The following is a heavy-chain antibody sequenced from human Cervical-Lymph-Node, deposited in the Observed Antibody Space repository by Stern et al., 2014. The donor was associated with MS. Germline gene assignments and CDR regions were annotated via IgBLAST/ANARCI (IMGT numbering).Heavy chain of an antibody. Sequence: VQLVESGAEVKKPGSSVKVSCKASGDTFGTYAFSWVRQASGQGLEWVGGIIPIFGTANYAQKFQGTVTITADESTNTAYMALSSLRSEDTAVYYCAREGKGRDGYNNPFDYWGQGTLVTVSS. CDR2: IIPIFGTA. V-gene: IGHV1-69*01. J-gene: IGHJ4*02. CDR3: AREGKGRDGYNNPFDY. D-gene: IGHD5-24*01. CDR1: GDTFGTYA.